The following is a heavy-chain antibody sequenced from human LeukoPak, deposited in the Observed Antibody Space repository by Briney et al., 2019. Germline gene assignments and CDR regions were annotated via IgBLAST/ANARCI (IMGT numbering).Heavy chain of an antibody. CDR3: AKNMGITIFKDAFDI. V-gene: IGHV3-21*04. CDR2: ISSSSSYI. J-gene: IGHJ3*02. CDR1: GFTFSSYS. Sequence: GGSLRLSCAASGFTFSSYSMNWVRQAPGKGLEWVSSISSSSSYIYYADSVKGRFTISRDNAKNSLYLQMNSLRAEDTAVYYCAKNMGITIFKDAFDIWGQGTMVTVSS. D-gene: IGHD3-9*01.